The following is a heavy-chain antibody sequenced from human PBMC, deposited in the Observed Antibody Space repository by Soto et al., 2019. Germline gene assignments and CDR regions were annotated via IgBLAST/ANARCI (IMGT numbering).Heavy chain of an antibody. D-gene: IGHD2-15*01. Sequence: LRLSCAASGFTFSSYDMDWVRQAPGKGLEWVSGVSASGSITSYADSAKGRFTISRDNAKNTVFLQMTGLRAEDTAVYFCAKGDCSGGRCYRGFDYWGQGTLVTVSS. CDR3: AKGDCSGGRCYRGFDY. CDR1: GFTFSSYD. J-gene: IGHJ4*02. CDR2: VSASGSIT. V-gene: IGHV3-23*01.